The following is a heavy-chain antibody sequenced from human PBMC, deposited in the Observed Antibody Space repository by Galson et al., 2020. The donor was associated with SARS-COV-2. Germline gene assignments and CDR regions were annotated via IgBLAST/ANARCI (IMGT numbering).Heavy chain of an antibody. J-gene: IGHJ3*02. CDR1: GFTFSSYE. V-gene: IGHV3-48*03. Sequence: GGSMRLTCAASGFTFSSYEMSWVRQAPGKGLEWVSYISSSGSTIYYADSVKGRFTISRDNANNSLYLQMNSLRAEDTAVYYCARGWDLGNWNDEDAFDIWGRGTMVTVSS. D-gene: IGHD1-1*01. CDR2: ISSSGSTI. CDR3: ARGWDLGNWNDEDAFDI.